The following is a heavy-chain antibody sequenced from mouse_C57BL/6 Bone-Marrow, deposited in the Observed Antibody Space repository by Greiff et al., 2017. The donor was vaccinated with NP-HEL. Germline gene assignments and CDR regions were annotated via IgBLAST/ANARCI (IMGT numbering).Heavy chain of an antibody. CDR3: TRCGNYDRFAY. V-gene: IGHV1-15*01. CDR2: IDPETGGT. D-gene: IGHD2-1*01. J-gene: IGHJ3*01. CDR1: GYTFTDYE. Sequence: QVQLQQSGAELVRPGASVTLSCKASGYTFTDYEMHWVKQTPVHGLEWIGAIDPETGGTAYNQKFKGKAILTADKSSSTAYMELRSLTSEDSAVYYCTRCGNYDRFAYWGQGTLVTVSA.